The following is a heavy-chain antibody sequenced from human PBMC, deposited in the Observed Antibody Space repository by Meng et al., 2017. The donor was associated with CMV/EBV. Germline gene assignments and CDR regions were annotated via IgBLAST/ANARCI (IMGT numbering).Heavy chain of an antibody. CDR2: IYTSGST. CDR3: ARAAVDLSKDYFDY. V-gene: IGHV4-4*07. CDR1: GGSSSSYY. Sequence: QVRLQESGPGLVRPSETLSPTCTVSGGSSSSYYWSWIRQPAGKGLEWIGRIYTSGSTNYNPSLKSRVTMSVDTSKNQFSLKLSSVTAADTAVYYCARAAVDLSKDYFDYWGQGTLVTVSS. D-gene: IGHD2-15*01. J-gene: IGHJ4*02.